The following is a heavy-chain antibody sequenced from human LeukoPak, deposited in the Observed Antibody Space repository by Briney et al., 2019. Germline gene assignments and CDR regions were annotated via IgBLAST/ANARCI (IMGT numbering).Heavy chain of an antibody. J-gene: IGHJ6*02. CDR1: GYTLTELS. V-gene: IGHV1-24*01. CDR2: FDPEDGET. CDR3: AREVKELVAYYYYGVDV. Sequence: ASVKVSCKVSGYTLTELSMHWVRQAPGKGLEWMGGFDPEDGETIYAQKFQGRVTITADESTSTAYMELSSLRSGDTAVYYCAREVKELVAYYYYGVDVWGQGTTVTVSS. D-gene: IGHD6-6*01.